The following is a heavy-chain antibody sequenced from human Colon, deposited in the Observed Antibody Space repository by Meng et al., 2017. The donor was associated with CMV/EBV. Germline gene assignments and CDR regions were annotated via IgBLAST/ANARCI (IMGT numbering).Heavy chain of an antibody. Sequence: GGSLRLSCAASGFTFSNYAMSWVRQAAGKGLEWVSAISGSGGDTYYADSVKGRFTISRDNSKNTLYLQMNSLRGEDTALYYCAKNGAWFRFDSWGQGTPVTVSS. J-gene: IGHJ4*02. CDR2: ISGSGGDT. D-gene: IGHD3-9*01. CDR3: AKNGAWFRFDS. V-gene: IGHV3-23*01. CDR1: GFTFSNYA.